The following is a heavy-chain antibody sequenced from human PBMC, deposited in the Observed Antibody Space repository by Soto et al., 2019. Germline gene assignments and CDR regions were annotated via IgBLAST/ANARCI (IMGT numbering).Heavy chain of an antibody. J-gene: IGHJ6*02. V-gene: IGHV3-30*18. Sequence: GGSLRLCCAASGFTFSSYGMHWVRQAPGKGLEWVAVISYDGSNKYYADSVKGRFTISRDNSKNTLYLQMNSLRAEDTAVYYCAKLLSAGTTETYYYYGMDVWGQGTTVTVSS. CDR1: GFTFSSYG. CDR2: ISYDGSNK. CDR3: AKLLSAGTTETYYYYGMDV. D-gene: IGHD1-7*01.